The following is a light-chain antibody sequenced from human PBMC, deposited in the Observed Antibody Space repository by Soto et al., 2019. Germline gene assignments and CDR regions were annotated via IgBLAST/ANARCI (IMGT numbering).Light chain of an antibody. Sequence: SYELTQSPSVSVSPGQTASISCSGDKLGNKYASWYQQKPGQSPVLVIYEDRKRPSGIPERFSGSNSGNTATLTITATQGMDEADYYCQARDSSSYVVFGGGTKLTVL. CDR3: QARDSSSYVV. J-gene: IGLJ2*01. CDR1: KLGNKY. CDR2: EDR. V-gene: IGLV3-1*01.